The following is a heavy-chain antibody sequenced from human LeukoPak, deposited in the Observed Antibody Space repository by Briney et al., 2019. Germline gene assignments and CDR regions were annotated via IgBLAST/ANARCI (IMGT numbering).Heavy chain of an antibody. CDR3: ARGEAVAGLDY. D-gene: IGHD6-19*01. Sequence: SETLSLTCAVYGGSFSGYYWSWIRQPPGKGLEWIGEINHSGSTNYNPSLKSLVTISVDTSKNQFSLKLSSVTAADTAVYYCARGEAVAGLDYWGQGTLVTVSS. CDR1: GGSFSGYY. V-gene: IGHV4-34*01. CDR2: INHSGST. J-gene: IGHJ4*02.